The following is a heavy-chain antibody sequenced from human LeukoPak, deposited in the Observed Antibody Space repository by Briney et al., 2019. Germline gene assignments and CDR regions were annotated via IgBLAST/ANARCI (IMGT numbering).Heavy chain of an antibody. CDR3: TRDEAAATN. CDR1: GFTFSSYW. J-gene: IGHJ4*02. V-gene: IGHV3-7*01. D-gene: IGHD6-13*01. CDR2: IKQDGREK. Sequence: EGSLRLSCAGSGFTFSSYWMSWIRQAPGKGPEWVANIKQDGREKHYVDSVKGRFTISRDNAKSSLYLQMNSLRAEDTAVYYCTRDEAAATNWGQGTLVTVSS.